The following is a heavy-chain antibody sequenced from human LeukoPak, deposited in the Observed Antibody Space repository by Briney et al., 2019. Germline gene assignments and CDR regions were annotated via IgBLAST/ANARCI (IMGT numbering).Heavy chain of an antibody. J-gene: IGHJ4*02. D-gene: IGHD3-3*01. Sequence: GGSLRLSCAASGFTFSNYWMHWVRQVTGKGLVWVSRINSDGSSTNYADFVKGRFTISRDNAKNTLYLQMNSLRAEDTAVYYCSSGPGGYRDFDYWGRGALVTVTS. CDR3: SSGPGGYRDFDY. V-gene: IGHV3-74*01. CDR2: INSDGSST. CDR1: GFTFSNYW.